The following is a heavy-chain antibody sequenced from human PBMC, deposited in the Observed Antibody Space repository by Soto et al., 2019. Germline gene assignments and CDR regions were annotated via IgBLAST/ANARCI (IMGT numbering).Heavy chain of an antibody. D-gene: IGHD6-19*01. V-gene: IGHV3-30-3*01. Sequence: PGGSLRLSCAASGFTFSSYAMPWVRQAPGKGLEWVAVISYDGSNKYYADSVKGRFTISRDNSKNTLYLQINSLRAEDTAVYYCARDSEYSSGGYYYYYGMDVWGQGTTVTVSS. CDR3: ARDSEYSSGGYYYYYGMDV. CDR2: ISYDGSNK. CDR1: GFTFSSYA. J-gene: IGHJ6*02.